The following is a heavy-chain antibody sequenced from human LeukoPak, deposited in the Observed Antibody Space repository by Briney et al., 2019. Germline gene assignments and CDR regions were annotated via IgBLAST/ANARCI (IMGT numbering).Heavy chain of an antibody. Sequence: GGSLRLSCAVSGLTVSNNYMSWVRQAPGKGLEWVSVIYSGGSTYYADSVKGRFTISRDNSKNTVYLQMDSLRDEDTAVYYCARNVGYWGQGTLVTVSS. CDR2: IYSGGST. D-gene: IGHD1-26*01. CDR3: ARNVGY. CDR1: GLTVSNNY. V-gene: IGHV3-53*01. J-gene: IGHJ4*02.